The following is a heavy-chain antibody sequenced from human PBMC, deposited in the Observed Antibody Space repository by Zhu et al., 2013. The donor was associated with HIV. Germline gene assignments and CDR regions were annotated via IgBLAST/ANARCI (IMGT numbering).Heavy chain of an antibody. J-gene: IGHJ6*04. D-gene: IGHD6-19*01. CDR2: IIPIFGTA. V-gene: IGHV1-69*06. Sequence: QVQLVQSGAEVKKPGSSVKVSCKASGGTFSSYAISWVRQAPGQGLEWMGGIIPIFGTANYAQKFQGRVTITADKSTSTAYMELSSMRSEDTAVYYCARTYSSGWGGDYYYYYGMDVWAEGTTVTVSS. CDR3: ARTYSSGWGGDYYYYYGMDV. CDR1: GGTFSSYA.